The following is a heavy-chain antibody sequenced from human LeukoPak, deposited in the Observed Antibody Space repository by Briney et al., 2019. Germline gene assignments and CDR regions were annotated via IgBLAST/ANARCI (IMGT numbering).Heavy chain of an antibody. V-gene: IGHV3-33*08. Sequence: GGSLRLSCAASGLTFRTSGMHWVRQAPGKGLEWVAIDGSNTYYTDSVKGRFTISRDNSKNTLYLQMESLSGEDAAVYYCARDKDWYLDYWGEGTLVTVSS. J-gene: IGHJ4*02. CDR3: ARDKDWYLDY. D-gene: IGHD3/OR15-3a*01. CDR1: GLTFRTSG. CDR2: DGSNT.